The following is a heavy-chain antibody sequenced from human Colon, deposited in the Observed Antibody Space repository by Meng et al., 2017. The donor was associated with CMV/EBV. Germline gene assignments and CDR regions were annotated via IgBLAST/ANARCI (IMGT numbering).Heavy chain of an antibody. J-gene: IGHJ2*01. D-gene: IGHD2/OR15-2a*01. CDR3: ARKPRSANFWFFDP. CDR1: GGSLDSNYDC. CDR2: IYYTGNT. Sequence: SGGSLDSNYDCWTWMRQAPGKGPEWIGYIYYTGNTNYNPSLKSRVTISFDTSKNEVSLNLRSVTAADTAVYYCARKPRSANFWFFDPWGRGTLVTVSS. V-gene: IGHV4-61*01.